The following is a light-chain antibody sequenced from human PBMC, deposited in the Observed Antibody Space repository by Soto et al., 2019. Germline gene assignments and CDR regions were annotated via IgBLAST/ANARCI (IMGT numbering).Light chain of an antibody. J-gene: IGKJ2*01. Sequence: DIVMTQSPDSLAVSLGERATIDCRSSLSVLHSTNNKNFLAWYQQRPGHPPRLLIYWASTRQSGVPDRFTGGGSGTDCTLTISTLQAEDGAGYYCQQYYSPPFTFGQGTKLEIK. CDR2: WAS. CDR1: LSVLHSTNNKNF. V-gene: IGKV4-1*01. CDR3: QQYYSPPFT.